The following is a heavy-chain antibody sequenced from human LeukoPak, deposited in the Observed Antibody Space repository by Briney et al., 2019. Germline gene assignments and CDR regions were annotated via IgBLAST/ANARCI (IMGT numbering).Heavy chain of an antibody. J-gene: IGHJ5*02. V-gene: IGHV4-31*03. CDR3: ARAFRYCSSTSCYIEWFDP. CDR2: IYYSGST. CDR1: GGSMSSGGYY. D-gene: IGHD2-2*02. Sequence: PSQTLSLTCTVSGGSMSSGGYYWSWILQHPGKGLEWIGYIYYSGSTYYNPSLKSRVTISVDTSKNQFSLKLSSVTAADTAVYYCARAFRYCSSTSCYIEWFDPWGQGTLVTVSS.